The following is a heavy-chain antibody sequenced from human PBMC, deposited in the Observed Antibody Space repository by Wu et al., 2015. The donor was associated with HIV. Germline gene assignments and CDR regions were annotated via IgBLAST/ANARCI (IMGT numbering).Heavy chain of an antibody. CDR1: GDTFSNYA. Sequence: QVQLVQSGAEVKKPGSSVKVSCKASGDTFSNYAISWVRQAPGQGLEWMGGFIPIFKTTNYARKFQGRVTITADESSTTAYMELSGLKSEDTAVYYCARVGTEKTYYDYLWGSFRSDGFDFWGQGTMVTVSS. V-gene: IGHV1-69*12. D-gene: IGHD3-16*02. CDR2: FIPIFKTT. CDR3: ARVGTEKTYYDYLWGSFRSDGFDF. J-gene: IGHJ3*01.